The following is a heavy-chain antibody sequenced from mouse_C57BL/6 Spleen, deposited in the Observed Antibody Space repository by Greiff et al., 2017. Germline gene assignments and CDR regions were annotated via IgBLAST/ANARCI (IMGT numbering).Heavy chain of an antibody. D-gene: IGHD4-1*01. CDR1: GYTFTSYG. CDR2: IYPRSGNT. CDR3: ARGGWDVGFAY. Sequence: QVQLQQSGAELARPGASVKLSCKASGYTFTSYGISWVKQRTGQGLEWIGEIYPRSGNTYYNEKFKGKATLTADKSSSTAYMELRSLTSVDSAVYFCARGGWDVGFAYCGQGTLVTVSA. V-gene: IGHV1-81*01. J-gene: IGHJ3*01.